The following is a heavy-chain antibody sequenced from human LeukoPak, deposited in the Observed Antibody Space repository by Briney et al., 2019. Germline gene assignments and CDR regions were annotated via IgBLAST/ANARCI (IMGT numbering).Heavy chain of an antibody. CDR1: GGSISRYY. V-gene: IGHV4-59*08. J-gene: IGHJ3*02. CDR3: ARHIGAWAFDI. CDR2: IYDEGNT. Sequence: SETLSLTCTVSGGSISRYYWSWVRQSSGKGLEWIANIYDEGNTKKNPSLKSRVTISRDMSKNQVSLKLTSVTAADTAIYYCARHIGAWAFDIWGQGTMVTVSS.